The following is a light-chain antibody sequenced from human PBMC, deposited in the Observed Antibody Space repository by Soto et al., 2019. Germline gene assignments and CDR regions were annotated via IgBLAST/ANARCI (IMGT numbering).Light chain of an antibody. V-gene: IGKV3D-20*01. CDR1: QSISNNY. CDR2: DAS. CDR3: QQYVNLPPNA. Sequence: ETVLTQSPATLSLSPGDRATLSCGASQSISNNYLAWYQQKPGLEPRLLIYDASTRATGIPDRFSGSGSGTDFTLTISRLEPEDFAMYYFQQYVNLPPNAFGQGTKLEIK. J-gene: IGKJ2*01.